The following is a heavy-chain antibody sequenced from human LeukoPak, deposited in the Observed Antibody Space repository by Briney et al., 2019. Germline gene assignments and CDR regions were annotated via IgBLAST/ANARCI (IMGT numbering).Heavy chain of an antibody. CDR1: GFTFSSYG. D-gene: IGHD3-3*01. CDR2: ISYDGSNK. Sequence: GRSLRLSCAASGFTFSSYGMHWVRQAPGRGLEWVAVISYDGSNKYYADSVKGRFTISRDNSKNTLYLQMNSLRAEDTAVYYCARDKYDFWSGYPYGMDVWGQGTTVTVSS. V-gene: IGHV3-30*03. CDR3: ARDKYDFWSGYPYGMDV. J-gene: IGHJ6*02.